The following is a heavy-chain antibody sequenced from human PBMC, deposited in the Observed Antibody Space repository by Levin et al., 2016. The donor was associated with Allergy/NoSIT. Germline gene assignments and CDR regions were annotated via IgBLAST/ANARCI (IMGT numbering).Heavy chain of an antibody. CDR3: ARVAPYFDSSVALDY. D-gene: IGHD3-22*01. CDR1: GGSISSSSYY. J-gene: IGHJ4*02. Sequence: SETLSLTCKVSGGSISSSSYYWGWIRQPPGKGLEWIGSIYYRGSTIYNPSLQSRVTISVDTSKNQFSLKLSSVTAADTAVYYCARVAPYFDSSVALDYWGQGTLVTVSS. CDR2: IYYRGST. V-gene: IGHV4-39*07.